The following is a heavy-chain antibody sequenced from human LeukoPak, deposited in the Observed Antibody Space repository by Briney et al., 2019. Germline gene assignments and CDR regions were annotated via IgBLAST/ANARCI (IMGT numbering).Heavy chain of an antibody. CDR3: AKDRDYYDSSGYMFDY. CDR1: GFTFSSYA. CDR2: ISGSGGST. D-gene: IGHD3-22*01. V-gene: IGHV3-23*01. J-gene: IGHJ4*02. Sequence: SGGSLGLSCAASGFTFSSYAMSWVRQAPGKGLEWVSAISGSGGSTYYADSVKGRFTISRDNSKNTLYLQMNSLRAEDTAVYYCAKDRDYYDSSGYMFDYWGQGTLVTVSS.